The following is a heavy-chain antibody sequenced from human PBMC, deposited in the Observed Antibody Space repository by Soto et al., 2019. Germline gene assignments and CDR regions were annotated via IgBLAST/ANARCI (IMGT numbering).Heavy chain of an antibody. J-gene: IGHJ5*02. CDR3: ARSVDP. CDR2: IYYSGTT. CDR1: GGSISSGGYY. Sequence: PSETLSLTCTVSGGSISSGGYYWSWIRQHPGKGLEWIGYIYYSGTTYYNPSLRSRVTTSVDTSKNQFSLRLTSVTAADTAVYYCARSVDPWGQGTLVTVSS. V-gene: IGHV4-31*03.